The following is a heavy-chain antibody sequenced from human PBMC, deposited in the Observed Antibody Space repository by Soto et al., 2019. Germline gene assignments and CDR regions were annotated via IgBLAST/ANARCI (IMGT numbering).Heavy chain of an antibody. CDR2: IKSKTDGGTT. D-gene: IGHD2-2*02. CDR3: TTDNQLLYLSYYYGMDV. V-gene: IGHV3-15*01. CDR1: GFTFSNAW. Sequence: EVQLVESGGGLVKPGGSLRLSCAASGFTFSNAWMSWVRQAPGKGLEWVGRIKSKTDGGTTDYAAPVKGRFTISRDDSKNTLYLQMNSLKTEDTAVYYCTTDNQLLYLSYYYGMDVWGQGTTVTVSS. J-gene: IGHJ6*02.